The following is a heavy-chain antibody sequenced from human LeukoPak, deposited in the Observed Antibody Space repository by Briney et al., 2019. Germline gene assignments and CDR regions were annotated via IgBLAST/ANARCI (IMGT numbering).Heavy chain of an antibody. CDR3: ARGGLSGFPTSFDT. CDR2: IYYGGST. CDR1: GGSINSYF. D-gene: IGHD5-12*01. V-gene: IGHV4-59*01. J-gene: IGHJ4*02. Sequence: SETLSLTCTVSGGSINSYFWSWIRQSPGKGLEWIGYIYYGGSTNYNPSLKSRLTISLDTSRTRFSLKLSSVTAADTAVYYCARGGLSGFPTSFDTSGQGTLVTVSS.